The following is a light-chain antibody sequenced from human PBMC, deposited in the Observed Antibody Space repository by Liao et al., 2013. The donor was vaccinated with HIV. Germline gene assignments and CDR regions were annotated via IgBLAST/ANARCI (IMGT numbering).Light chain of an antibody. CDR1: NIGGES. CDR3: QSADSSGTCPV. V-gene: IGLV3-25*03. CDR2: HET. J-gene: IGLJ3*02. Sequence: SYVLTQPPSVSVAPGHTARITCAGDNIGGESVHWYQQKSGQAPVLVIFHETDRPSGISDRFSGSSSGTTVTLTISGVQAEDEADYYCQSADSSGTCPVFGGGTKLTVL.